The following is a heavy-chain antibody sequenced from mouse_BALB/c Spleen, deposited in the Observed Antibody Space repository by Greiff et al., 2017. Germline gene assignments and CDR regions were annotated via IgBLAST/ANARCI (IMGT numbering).Heavy chain of an antibody. Sequence: VQLQQSGAELVRPGTSVKVSCKASGYAFTNYLIEWVKQRPGQGLEWIGVINPGSGGTNYNEKFKGKATLTADKSSSTAYMQLSSLTSDDSAVYFCARSDGYPAWFAYWGQGTLVTVSA. D-gene: IGHD2-3*01. CDR1: GYAFTNYL. J-gene: IGHJ3*01. CDR2: INPGSGGT. V-gene: IGHV1-54*01. CDR3: ARSDGYPAWFAY.